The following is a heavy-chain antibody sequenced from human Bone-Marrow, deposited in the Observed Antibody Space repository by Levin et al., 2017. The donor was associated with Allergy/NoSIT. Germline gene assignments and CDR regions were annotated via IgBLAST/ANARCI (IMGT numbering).Heavy chain of an antibody. CDR2: ISFEGSNE. D-gene: IGHD5-24*01. V-gene: IGHV3-30*03. Sequence: RGESLKISCAASGFTFSNYGFHWVRQAPGKGLEWVAVISFEGSNEFYVDSVKGRFTISRDNSKNTIFLQMNSLRPEDTAVYYCVRDGTEYNYEFWFDHWGQGTLVTVSS. J-gene: IGHJ5*02. CDR3: VRDGTEYNYEFWFDH. CDR1: GFTFSNYG.